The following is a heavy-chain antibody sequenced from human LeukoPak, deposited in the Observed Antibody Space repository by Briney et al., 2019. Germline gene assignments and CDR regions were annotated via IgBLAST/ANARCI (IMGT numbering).Heavy chain of an antibody. CDR1: GFTFGDYA. CDR2: IRTKAYGGTT. V-gene: IGHV3-49*04. D-gene: IGHD1-26*01. CDR3: ARELSGSYYDFDY. Sequence: GGSLRPSCTASGFTFGDYAMSWVRHAPGKGLDWVGFIRTKAYGGTTEYAASVKGRFTISRDDSKSIVYLQMNSLKTEDTAVYYCARELSGSYYDFDYWGQGTLVTVSS. J-gene: IGHJ4*02.